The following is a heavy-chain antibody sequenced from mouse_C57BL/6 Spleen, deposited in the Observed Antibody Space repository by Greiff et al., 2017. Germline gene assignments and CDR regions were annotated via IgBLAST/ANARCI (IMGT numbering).Heavy chain of an antibody. CDR1: GYAFSSYW. CDR3: AREGHYSNPSYAMDY. V-gene: IGHV1-80*01. J-gene: IGHJ4*01. CDR2: IYPGDGDT. D-gene: IGHD2-5*01. Sequence: QFQLQQSGAELVKPGASVKISCKASGYAFSSYWMNWVKQRPGKGLEWIGQIYPGDGDTNYNGKFKGKATLTADKSSSTAYMQLSSLTSEDSAVYFCAREGHYSNPSYAMDYWGQGTSVTVSS.